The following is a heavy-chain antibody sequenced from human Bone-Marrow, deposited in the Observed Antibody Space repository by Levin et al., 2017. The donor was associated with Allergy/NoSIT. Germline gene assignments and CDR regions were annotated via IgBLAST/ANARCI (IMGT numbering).Heavy chain of an antibody. CDR1: GGSFSGFY. D-gene: IGHD3-9*01. J-gene: IGHJ4*02. V-gene: IGHV4-34*01. Sequence: SSETLSLTCAVYGGSFSGFYWSWIRQTPGKGLEWIGEINHSGGANYNRSLKSRVTISRDTSKNQFSLQLSSVTAADTAVYYCARGALAGYYSAGTFDSWGQGTLVTVSS. CDR2: INHSGGA. CDR3: ARGALAGYYSAGTFDS.